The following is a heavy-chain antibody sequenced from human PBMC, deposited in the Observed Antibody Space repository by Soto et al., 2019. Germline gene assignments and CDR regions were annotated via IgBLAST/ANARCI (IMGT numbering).Heavy chain of an antibody. CDR2: ISYDGSNK. J-gene: IGHJ6*02. CDR1: GFTFSSYA. Sequence: QVQLVESGGGVVQPGRSLRLSCAASGFTFSSYAMHWVRQAPGKGLERVAVISYDGSNKYYADSVKGRFTSSRDNSKNALYLQMNGLRAEDTAVYYCAREFGVDGMGVWGQGTTVTVSS. V-gene: IGHV3-30-3*01. D-gene: IGHD3-10*01. CDR3: AREFGVDGMGV.